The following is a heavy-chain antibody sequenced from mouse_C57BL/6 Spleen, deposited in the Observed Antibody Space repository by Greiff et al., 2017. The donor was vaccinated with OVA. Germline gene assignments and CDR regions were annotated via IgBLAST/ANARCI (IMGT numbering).Heavy chain of an antibody. Sequence: EVKLVESGGGLVKPGGSLKLSCAASGFTFSSYTMSWVRQTPEKRLEWVATISGGGGNTYYPDSVKGRFTISRDNAKNTLYLQRSSLRSEDTALYYCARHETGFDYWGQGTTLTVSS. J-gene: IGHJ2*01. V-gene: IGHV5-9*01. D-gene: IGHD4-1*01. CDR2: ISGGGGNT. CDR1: GFTFSSYT. CDR3: ARHETGFDY.